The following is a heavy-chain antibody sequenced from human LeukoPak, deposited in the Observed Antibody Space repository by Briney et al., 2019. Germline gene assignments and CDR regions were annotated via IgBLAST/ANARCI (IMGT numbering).Heavy chain of an antibody. CDR2: ISSSSSYI. Sequence: PGGSLRLSCAASGFTFSSYAMSWVRQAPGKGLEWVSSISSSSSYIYYADSVKGRFTISRDNAKNSLYLQMNSLRAEDTAVYYCASLDVDTAMVSLHFDYWGQGTLVTVSS. D-gene: IGHD5-18*01. V-gene: IGHV3-21*01. CDR3: ASLDVDTAMVSLHFDY. J-gene: IGHJ4*02. CDR1: GFTFSSYA.